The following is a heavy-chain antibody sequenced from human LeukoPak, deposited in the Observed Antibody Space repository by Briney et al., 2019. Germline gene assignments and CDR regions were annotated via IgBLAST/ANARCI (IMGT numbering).Heavy chain of an antibody. CDR3: ARHGKYCDYFWGSYREACGTIDY. Sequence: PSETLTLTCTVSGFSISSSSYYWGWIRQPPGQELEWIRSIFYSGSTYYNPFLENRAIICVDTSKNQFSLKLNSVTAADTAVYYCARHGKYCDYFWGSYREACGTIDYWGQGTLVSVSS. D-gene: IGHD3-16*02. CDR1: GFSISSSSYY. J-gene: IGHJ4*02. CDR2: IFYSGST. V-gene: IGHV4-39*01.